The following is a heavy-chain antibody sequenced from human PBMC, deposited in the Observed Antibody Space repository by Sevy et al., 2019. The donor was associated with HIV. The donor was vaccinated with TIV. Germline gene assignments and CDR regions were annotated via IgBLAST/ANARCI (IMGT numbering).Heavy chain of an antibody. Sequence: SETLSLTCTVSGGSISSYYWSWIRQPPGKGLEWIGYIYYSGSTNYNPSLKSRVTISVDTSKNQFSLKLSSVTAADTAVYYCARDSDYGSGATGYMDVWGKGTTVTVSS. V-gene: IGHV4-59*01. CDR2: IYYSGST. J-gene: IGHJ6*03. CDR1: GGSISSYY. CDR3: ARDSDYGSGATGYMDV. D-gene: IGHD3-10*01.